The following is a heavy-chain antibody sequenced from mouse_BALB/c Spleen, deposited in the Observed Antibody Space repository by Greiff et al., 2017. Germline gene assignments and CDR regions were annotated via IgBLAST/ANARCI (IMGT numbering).Heavy chain of an antibody. CDR1: GYAFTNYL. J-gene: IGHJ1*01. CDR3: ARGDWDEYFDV. D-gene: IGHD4-1*01. CDR2: INPGSGGT. Sequence: QVQLKESGAELVRPGTSVKVSCKASGYAFTNYLIEWVKQRPGQGLEWIGVINPGSGGTNYNEKFKGKATLTADKSSSTAYMQLSSLTSDDSAVYFCARGDWDEYFDVWGAGTTVTVSS. V-gene: IGHV1-54*03.